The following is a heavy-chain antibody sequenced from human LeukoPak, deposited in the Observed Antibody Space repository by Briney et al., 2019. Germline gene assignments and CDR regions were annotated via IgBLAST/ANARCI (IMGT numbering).Heavy chain of an antibody. V-gene: IGHV4-4*07. J-gene: IGHJ6*02. CDR1: GGSISSCY. D-gene: IGHD3-3*01. CDR2: IYTSGST. Sequence: SETLSLTCTVSGGSISSCYWSWIRQPAGKGLEWIGRIYTSGSTNYNPSLKSRVTMSVDTSKNQFSLKLSSVTAADTAVYYCARGGRYDFWSGTDYYYYGMDVWGQGTTVTVSS. CDR3: ARGGRYDFWSGTDYYYYGMDV.